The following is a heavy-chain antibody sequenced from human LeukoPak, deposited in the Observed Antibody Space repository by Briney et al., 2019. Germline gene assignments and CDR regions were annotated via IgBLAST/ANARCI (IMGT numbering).Heavy chain of an antibody. D-gene: IGHD6-13*01. CDR1: GYTFTGYY. Sequence: ASVKVSCKASGYTFTGYYMHWVRQAPGQGLEWMGWINPNSGGTNSAQKFQGRVTMTRDTSISTAYMELSSLISEDTALYYCATFDYSSSWYVGFDYWGQGALVTVSS. CDR3: ATFDYSSSWYVGFDY. J-gene: IGHJ4*02. V-gene: IGHV1-2*02. CDR2: INPNSGGT.